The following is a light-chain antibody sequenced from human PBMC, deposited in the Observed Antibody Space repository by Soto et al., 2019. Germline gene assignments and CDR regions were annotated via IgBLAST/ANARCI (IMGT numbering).Light chain of an antibody. CDR1: TGPVTSGHY. J-gene: IGLJ3*02. CDR3: LLSYSDGHM. Sequence: QAVVTQEPSLTVSPGGTVTLTCGSSTGPVTSGHYPYWFQQKPGQAPRTVLYDTSNRHSWTPARFSGSLLGGKAALTLSGAQPEDEAVYYCLLSYSDGHMFGGGTKVTVL. CDR2: DTS. V-gene: IGLV7-46*01.